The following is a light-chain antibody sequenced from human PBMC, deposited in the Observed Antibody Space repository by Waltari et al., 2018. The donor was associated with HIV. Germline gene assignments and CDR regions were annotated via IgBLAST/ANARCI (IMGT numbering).Light chain of an antibody. V-gene: IGLV3-1*01. Sequence: SYELTQPPSVSVSPGQTASITCSGDKWGDKYACWYQQKPGQSPVLAIYQDRKRPSGMPERFAGSNAGNTATLTISGTQAMDEADYYCQAWDSSTVVFGGGTKLTVL. CDR3: QAWDSSTVV. CDR2: QDR. CDR1: KWGDKY. J-gene: IGLJ2*01.